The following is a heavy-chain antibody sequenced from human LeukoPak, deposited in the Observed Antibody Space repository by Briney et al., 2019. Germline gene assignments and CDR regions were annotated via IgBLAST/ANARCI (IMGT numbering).Heavy chain of an antibody. CDR2: VIPIFGTA. Sequence: SVKVSCKASGGTFSSYAISWVRQAPGQGLEWMGGVIPIFGTANYAQKFQGRVTITADESTSTAYMELSSLRSEDTAVYYCARDGTSGWYGRDAFDIWGQGTMVTVSS. J-gene: IGHJ3*02. CDR3: ARDGTSGWYGRDAFDI. V-gene: IGHV1-69*13. D-gene: IGHD6-19*01. CDR1: GGTFSSYA.